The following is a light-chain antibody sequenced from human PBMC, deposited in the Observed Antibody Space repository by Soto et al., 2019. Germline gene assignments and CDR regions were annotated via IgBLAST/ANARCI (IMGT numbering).Light chain of an antibody. J-gene: IGLJ3*02. CDR2: SDD. CDR3: AAWDESLNAWV. CDR1: SSNIGSNT. V-gene: IGLV1-44*01. Sequence: QSVLSQPPSASGTPGQRVTISCSGSSSNIGSNTVNWNQQLPGTAPKVLIYSDDRRPSGVPDRFSGSKSGTSASLAISGLQSEDEADYYCAAWDESLNAWVFGGGTK.